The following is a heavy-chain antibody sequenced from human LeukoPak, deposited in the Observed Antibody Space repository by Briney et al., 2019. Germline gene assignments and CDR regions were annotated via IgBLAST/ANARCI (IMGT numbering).Heavy chain of an antibody. CDR1: GFTFSNAW. CDR3: SRLGSGYWYYYGKDV. V-gene: IGHV3-15*01. J-gene: IGHJ6*02. D-gene: IGHD3-3*01. Sequence: GGSLRLSCAASGFTFSNAWMSWVRQAPGKGLEWVGRIKSKTDGGTTDYAAPVKGRFTISRDDSKNTLYLQMNSLKTEDTAVYYCSRLGSGYWYYYGKDVWGQGTTVTVSS. CDR2: IKSKTDGGTT.